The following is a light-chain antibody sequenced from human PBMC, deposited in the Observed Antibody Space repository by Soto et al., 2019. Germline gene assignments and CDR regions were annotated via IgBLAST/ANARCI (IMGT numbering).Light chain of an antibody. CDR2: DAS. J-gene: IGKJ4*01. Sequence: EIVLTQSPATLSLSPGERATLSCRASQSVTDFLPWYQQKPGQAPRLLIYDASNRATGVPARFSGSGSGTDFTLTISSLEPEDSAVYYCQQRSGWPPLTFGGGTKVAIK. CDR1: QSVTDF. CDR3: QQRSGWPPLT. V-gene: IGKV3-11*01.